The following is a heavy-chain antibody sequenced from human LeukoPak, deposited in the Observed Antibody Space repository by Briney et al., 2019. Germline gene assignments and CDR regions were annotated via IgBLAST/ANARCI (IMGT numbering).Heavy chain of an antibody. CDR1: GFTFSDYA. J-gene: IGHJ4*02. V-gene: IGHV3-30-3*01. D-gene: IGHD4-23*01. CDR2: ISYDGNNK. Sequence: GGSLRLSCAASGFTFSDYAMHWVRQAPGKGLEWVALISYDGNNKFYADSVKGRFTISRDNSRNTFYLQMNSLGAEDTAVYYCARGGYGGNTQDYWGQGTLVTVSS. CDR3: ARGGYGGNTQDY.